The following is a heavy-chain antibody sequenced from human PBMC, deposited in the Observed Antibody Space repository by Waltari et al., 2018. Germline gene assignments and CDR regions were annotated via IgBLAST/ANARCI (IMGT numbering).Heavy chain of an antibody. Sequence: EVQLVESGGTLVRPGGYLRLPCSASGFPGRANFMTWVRQAPGKGLEWLSVIHIGGGTDYADSVKGRFTISRDNSKNTLYLQMNSLRVEDTAVYYCARQLGYFYALGYWGQGALVTVSS. V-gene: IGHV3-53*01. CDR1: GFPGRANF. CDR3: ARQLGYFYALGY. CDR2: IHIGGGT. D-gene: IGHD5-18*01. J-gene: IGHJ4*02.